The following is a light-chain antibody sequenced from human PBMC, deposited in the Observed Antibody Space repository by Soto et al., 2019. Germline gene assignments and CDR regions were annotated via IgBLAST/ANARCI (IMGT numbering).Light chain of an antibody. CDR3: AAWDDSLNGYVV. CDR1: SSNIGSNT. Sequence: QSVLTQPPSASGTPGQRVTISCSGSSSNIGSNTVNWYQQLPGTAPKLLIYSNNQRPSWVPDRFSGSKSGTSASLAISGLESEDEDDDDCAAWDDSLNGYVVFGGGTKLTVL. J-gene: IGLJ2*01. CDR2: SNN. V-gene: IGLV1-44*01.